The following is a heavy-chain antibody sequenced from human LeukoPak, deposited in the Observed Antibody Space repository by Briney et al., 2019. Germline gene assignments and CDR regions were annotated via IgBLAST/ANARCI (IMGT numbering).Heavy chain of an antibody. Sequence: SETLSLTCAVCGGSFSSHYWGWIRQPPGKGLEWIGSMYYRGSTYHNPSLKSRVTISVDTSKNQFSLKLSSVTAADTAVYYCATTTIRLGYWGQGTLVTVSS. V-gene: IGHV4-39*07. CDR3: ATTTIRLGY. CDR1: GGSFSSHY. CDR2: MYYRGST. D-gene: IGHD1-26*01. J-gene: IGHJ4*02.